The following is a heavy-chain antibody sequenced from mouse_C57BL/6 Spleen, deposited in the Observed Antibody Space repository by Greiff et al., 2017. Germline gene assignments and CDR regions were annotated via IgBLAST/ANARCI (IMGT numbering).Heavy chain of an antibody. D-gene: IGHD1-1*01. V-gene: IGHV2-9-1*01. CDR3: ARTLLRSMWYFDV. CDR2: IWTGGGT. CDR1: GFSLTSYA. J-gene: IGHJ1*03. Sequence: QVQLKESGPGLVAPSQSLSLTCTVSGFSLTSYAISWVRQPPGKGLEWLGVIWTGGGTNYNSALKSRLSISNDNSKIQIFLKMNSLQTDDTARYYVARTLLRSMWYFDVWGTGTTVTVSS.